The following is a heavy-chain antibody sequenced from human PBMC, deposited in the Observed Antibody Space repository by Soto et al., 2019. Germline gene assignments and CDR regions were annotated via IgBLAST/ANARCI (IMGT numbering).Heavy chain of an antibody. Sequence: ASVKVSCKASGYIFTGYYMHWVRQAPGQGLEWMGWINPNSGGTNYAQKFQGWVTMTRDTSISTAYMELSRLRSDDTAVYYCARAADAHTWFDPWGQGTLVTVSS. CDR1: GYIFTGYY. CDR2: INPNSGGT. D-gene: IGHD6-13*01. J-gene: IGHJ5*02. CDR3: ARAADAHTWFDP. V-gene: IGHV1-2*04.